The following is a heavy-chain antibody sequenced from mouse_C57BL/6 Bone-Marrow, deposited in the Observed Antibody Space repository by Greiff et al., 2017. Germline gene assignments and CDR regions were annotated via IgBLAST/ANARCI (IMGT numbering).Heavy chain of an antibody. CDR2: INSDGSST. Sequence: EVKLMESGGGLVQPGESLKLSCESNEYEFPSHDMSWVRKTPEKRLELVAAINSDGSSTYYPDTMERRFIISRDTTKKTLDLKMSSLRSEKTALYYCAVHYYGSSDYWGQGTTLTVSS. D-gene: IGHD1-1*01. V-gene: IGHV5-2*01. CDR1: EYEFPSHD. CDR3: AVHYYGSSDY. J-gene: IGHJ2*01.